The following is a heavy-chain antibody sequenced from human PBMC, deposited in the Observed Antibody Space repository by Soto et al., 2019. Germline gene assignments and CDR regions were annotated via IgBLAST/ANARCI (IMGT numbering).Heavy chain of an antibody. CDR1: GFIFSSSA. Sequence: EVQLLESGGDLVQPGGSLRLSCAASGFIFSSSAMSWVRQAPGKGLDWVSTISDSGTSTFYADSVRGRFTISRDNSKNTLFLQMNSLRVEDTAIYYCAYKTGFDYCGQGTLVTVSS. J-gene: IGHJ4*02. V-gene: IGHV3-23*01. D-gene: IGHD1-1*01. CDR3: AYKTGFDY. CDR2: ISDSGTST.